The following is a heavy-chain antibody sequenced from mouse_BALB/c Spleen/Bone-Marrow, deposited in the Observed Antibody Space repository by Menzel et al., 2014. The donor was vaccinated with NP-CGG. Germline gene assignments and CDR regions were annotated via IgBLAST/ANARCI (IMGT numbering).Heavy chain of an antibody. V-gene: IGHV1-52*01. D-gene: IGHD1-1*02. CDR3: ASPSGGNPFAY. CDR2: IDPSYSET. J-gene: IGHJ3*01. Sequence: VQLQQSGPQLVRPGASVKISCKASGYSFXSXWXHWVKQRPXXGXEWIXXIDPSYSETRLNQKFKDKATLTVDKSSSTAYMQLSSPTSEDSAVYHCASPSGGNPFAYWGQGTLVTVSA. CDR1: GYSFXSXW.